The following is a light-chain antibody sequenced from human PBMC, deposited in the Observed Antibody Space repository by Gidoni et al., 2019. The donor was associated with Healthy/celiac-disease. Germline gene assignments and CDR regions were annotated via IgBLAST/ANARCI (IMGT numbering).Light chain of an antibody. Sequence: DIQMTQSPSSLSASVGDRVTITCRASQSISSYLTWYQQKPGKVPKLLIYAASSLQRGVPSRFSGSGSGTDFTLTISSLQPEDFATYYCQQSYSTPLTFXGXTKVEIK. CDR2: AAS. V-gene: IGKV1-39*01. J-gene: IGKJ4*01. CDR3: QQSYSTPLT. CDR1: QSISSY.